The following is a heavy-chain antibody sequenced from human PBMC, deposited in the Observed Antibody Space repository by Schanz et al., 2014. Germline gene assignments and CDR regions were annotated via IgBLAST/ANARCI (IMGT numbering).Heavy chain of an antibody. V-gene: IGHV1-18*01. CDR3: ARVHIATYHYNIPGAFDI. CDR2: INAHTGNT. Sequence: QLMQSGSEARKPGASVKVSCKASGYIFGSHGMTWVRQAPGQGPELMGWINAHTGNTQYAQKFQGRVNMTKITMTTSVHLELTRLRTDDTAISCGARVHIATYHYNIPGAFDIWGQGTRVTVSS. J-gene: IGHJ3*02. CDR1: GYIFGSHG. D-gene: IGHD3-10*01.